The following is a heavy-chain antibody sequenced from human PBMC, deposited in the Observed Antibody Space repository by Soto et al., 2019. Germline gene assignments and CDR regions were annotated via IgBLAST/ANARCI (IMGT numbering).Heavy chain of an antibody. Sequence: SVKVSCKASGGTFSSYAISWVRQAPGQGLEWMGGIIPIFGTANYAQKFQGRVTITADESTSTAYMELSSLRSEDTAVYYCARDGGYPQYYFDYWGQGTLVTVSS. D-gene: IGHD3-16*01. CDR2: IIPIFGTA. V-gene: IGHV1-69*13. CDR1: GGTFSSYA. CDR3: ARDGGYPQYYFDY. J-gene: IGHJ4*02.